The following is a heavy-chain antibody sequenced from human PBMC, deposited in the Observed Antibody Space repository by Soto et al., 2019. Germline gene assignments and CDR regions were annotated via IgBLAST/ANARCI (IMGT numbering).Heavy chain of an antibody. CDR3: ANCGGRHYSDAFDI. CDR2: INSANVKT. Sequence: QVQLVQSGAEVRKPGASVTISCKASGYTFTNYAIHWVRQAPGQRLEWMGWINSANVKTKYSQKFQGRVTLTWDTSASTAYMELTSLTSEDAAVYYCANCGGRHYSDAFDIWGQGTMVSVSS. CDR1: GYTFTNYA. D-gene: IGHD2-21*01. V-gene: IGHV1-3*01. J-gene: IGHJ3*02.